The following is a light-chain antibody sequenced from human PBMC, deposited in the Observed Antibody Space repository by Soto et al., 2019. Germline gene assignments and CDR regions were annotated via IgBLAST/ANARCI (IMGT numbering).Light chain of an antibody. J-gene: IGLJ2*01. CDR3: SSYTSSSTYVV. CDR1: SSDVGSYNR. V-gene: IGLV2-18*02. Sequence: QSALTQPPSVSGSPGQSVTISCTGTSSDVGSYNRVSWYQQPPGTAPKLMIYEVSNRPSGVPDRFSGSKSGNTASLTISGLQAEEEADYYCSSYTSSSTYVVFGGGPKLTVL. CDR2: EVS.